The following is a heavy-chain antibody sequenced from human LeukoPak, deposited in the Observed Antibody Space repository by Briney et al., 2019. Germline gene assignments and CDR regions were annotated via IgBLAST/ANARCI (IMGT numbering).Heavy chain of an antibody. CDR1: GLTFSSYV. D-gene: IGHD1-1*01. CDR3: AKQYKSYSYYYYMDV. CDR2: IRGSGGTT. V-gene: IGHV3-23*01. Sequence: GGSLRLSCAASGLTFSSYVMSWVRQAPGKGLEWVSGIRGSGGTTYYADSVKGRFTNSRDNSKNTLYLQMNSLRAEDTAVYYCAKQYKSYSYYYYMDVRGKGTTVTVSS. J-gene: IGHJ6*03.